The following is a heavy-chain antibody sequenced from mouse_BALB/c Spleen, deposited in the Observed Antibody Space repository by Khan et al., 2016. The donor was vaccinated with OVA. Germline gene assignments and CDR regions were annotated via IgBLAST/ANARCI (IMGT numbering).Heavy chain of an antibody. J-gene: IGHJ2*01. Sequence: VQLQQPGAERGKSGATVKLSGTASGRNIKDTNMHWRKKWPEQGMEWSGRIDPPNGNTKYDPKCQGKATITPDPSSTTAYLPLSSLTSEDTAVYYCARMARKWGQGTTLTVSS. CDR1: GRNIKDTN. V-gene: IGHV14-3*02. CDR3: ARMARK. CDR2: IDPPNGNT.